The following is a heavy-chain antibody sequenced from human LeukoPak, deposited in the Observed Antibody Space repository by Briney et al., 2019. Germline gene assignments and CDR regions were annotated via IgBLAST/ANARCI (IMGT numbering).Heavy chain of an antibody. CDR3: AATQVHYDSSGYLILLLDY. J-gene: IGHJ4*02. V-gene: IGHV1-18*01. CDR2: ISAYNGNT. D-gene: IGHD3-22*01. CDR1: GYTFTSYG. Sequence: ASVKVSCKASGYTFTSYGISWVRQAPGQGLEWMGWISAYNGNTNYAQKLQGRVTMTTDTSTSTAYMELRSLRSDDTAVYYCAATQVHYDSSGYLILLLDYWGQGTLVTVSS.